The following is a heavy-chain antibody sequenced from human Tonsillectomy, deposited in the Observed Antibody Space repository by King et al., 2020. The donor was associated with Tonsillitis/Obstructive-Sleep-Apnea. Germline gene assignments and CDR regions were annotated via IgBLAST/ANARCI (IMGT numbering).Heavy chain of an antibody. CDR2: TDTNTGNP. J-gene: IGHJ1*01. CDR3: ARGHQYDFWSGYEH. D-gene: IGHD3-3*01. Sequence: VQLVESGSELKKPGASVKVFCTASGYSFTRFAMNWVRWAPGQGLEWMGWTDTNTGNPTYAPGFTGRFVLSLDTSGTTAYLQISSLKAEDTAVYYCARGHQYDFWSGYEHWGQGTLVTVSS. V-gene: IGHV7-4-1*02. CDR1: GYSFTRFA.